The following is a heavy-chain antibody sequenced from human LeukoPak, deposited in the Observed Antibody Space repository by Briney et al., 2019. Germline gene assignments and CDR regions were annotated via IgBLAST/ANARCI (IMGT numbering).Heavy chain of an antibody. Sequence: GGSLRLSCAASEFTFSNYWMSWVRQAPGKGLEWVANIKEDGSEKYYVDSVKGRFTISRDNAKNSLYLQMNSLRAEDTAVYYCARDRTGGYCSSTSCKRPYYFDYWGQGTLVTVSS. V-gene: IGHV3-7*01. J-gene: IGHJ4*02. D-gene: IGHD2-2*01. CDR1: EFTFSNYW. CDR3: ARDRTGGYCSSTSCKRPYYFDY. CDR2: IKEDGSEK.